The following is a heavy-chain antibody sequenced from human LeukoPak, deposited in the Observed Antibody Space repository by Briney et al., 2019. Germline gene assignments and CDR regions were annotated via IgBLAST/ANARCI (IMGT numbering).Heavy chain of an antibody. CDR2: ISGSGGST. D-gene: IGHD2-15*01. CDR3: EKNDCSGGSCGYFQH. CDR1: GFTFSSYA. Sequence: GGSLRLSCAASGFTFSSYAMSWVRQAPGKGLEWVSAISGSGGSTYYADSVKGRFTISRDNSKNTLYLQMNSLRAEDTAVYYCEKNDCSGGSCGYFQHWGQGTLVTVSS. J-gene: IGHJ1*01. V-gene: IGHV3-23*01.